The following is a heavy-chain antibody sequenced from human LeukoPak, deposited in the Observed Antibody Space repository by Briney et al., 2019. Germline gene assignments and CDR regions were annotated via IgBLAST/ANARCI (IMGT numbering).Heavy chain of an antibody. V-gene: IGHV3-21*01. CDR2: ISSSSSYI. CDR1: GFTFSSYG. CDR3: AREWVVVPAAVDY. Sequence: PGGSLRLSCAASGFTFSSYGMNWVRQAPGKGLERVSSISSSSSYIYYADSVKGRFTISRDNAKNSLYLQMNSLRAEDTAVYYCAREWVVVPAAVDYWGQGTLVTVS. J-gene: IGHJ4*02. D-gene: IGHD2-2*01.